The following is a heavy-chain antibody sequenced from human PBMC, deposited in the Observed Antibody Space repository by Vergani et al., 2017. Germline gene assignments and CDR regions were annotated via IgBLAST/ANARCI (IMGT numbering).Heavy chain of an antibody. Sequence: EVQLVESGGGLVKPGGSLRLSCAASGFTFSSYSMNWVRQAPGKGLEWVSSISSSSSYIYYADSVKGRFTISRDNAKNSLYQQMNSLRAEDTAVYYCARDLSRSRAFDIWGQGTMVTVAS. V-gene: IGHV3-21*01. D-gene: IGHD2-2*01. CDR1: GFTFSSYS. CDR3: ARDLSRSRAFDI. CDR2: ISSSSSYI. J-gene: IGHJ3*02.